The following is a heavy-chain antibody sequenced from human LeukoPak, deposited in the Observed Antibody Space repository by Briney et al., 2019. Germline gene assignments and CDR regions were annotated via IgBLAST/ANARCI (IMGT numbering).Heavy chain of an antibody. D-gene: IGHD5-24*01. CDR2: ISNSSSYT. CDR1: GFTFSDYY. CDR3: ARMKDGYSIFDY. Sequence: NPGGSLRLSCAASGFTFSDYYMTWIRQAPGKGLEWVSYISNSSSYTNYADSVQGRFTISRDNAKKSLSLQMNSLRAEDTAVYYCARMKDGYSIFDYWGQGTLVTVSS. J-gene: IGHJ4*02. V-gene: IGHV3-11*03.